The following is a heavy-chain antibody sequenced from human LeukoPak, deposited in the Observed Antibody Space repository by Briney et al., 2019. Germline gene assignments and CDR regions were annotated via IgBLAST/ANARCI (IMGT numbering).Heavy chain of an antibody. V-gene: IGHV3-23*01. J-gene: IGHJ3*02. D-gene: IGHD1-1*01. CDR3: AKVLLGIDAFDI. Sequence: DSVKGRFTISRDNSKNTLYLQMNSLRAEDTAVYYCAKVLLGIDAFDIWGQGTMVTVSS.